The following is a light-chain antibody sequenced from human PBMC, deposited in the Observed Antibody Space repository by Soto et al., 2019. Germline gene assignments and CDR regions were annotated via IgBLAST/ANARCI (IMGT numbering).Light chain of an antibody. CDR2: DAS. CDR3: QQYGNLPIT. J-gene: IGKJ5*01. CDR1: QDISNY. V-gene: IGKV1-33*01. Sequence: DIQMTQSPSSLSASVVDRVTITCQASQDISNYLNWYQQKIGKAPELLIYDASNLQTGVPSRFSGSGSGTDFTFTISSLHPEDVATYYCQQYGNLPITFGQGTRLEIK.